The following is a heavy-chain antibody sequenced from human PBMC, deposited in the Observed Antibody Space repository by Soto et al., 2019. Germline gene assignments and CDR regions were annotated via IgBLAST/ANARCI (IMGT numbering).Heavy chain of an antibody. CDR3: ARDRYCGGDCYSVFDY. Sequence: QVQLQESGPGLVKPSQTLSLTCTVSGGSISSGGYYWSWIRQHPGKGLEWIGYIYYSGSTYYNPSRKSRVTISVDTSKNQFSLKLSSVTAADTAVYYCARDRYCGGDCYSVFDYWGQGTLVTVSS. CDR2: IYYSGST. J-gene: IGHJ4*02. V-gene: IGHV4-31*03. CDR1: GGSISSGGYY. D-gene: IGHD2-21*02.